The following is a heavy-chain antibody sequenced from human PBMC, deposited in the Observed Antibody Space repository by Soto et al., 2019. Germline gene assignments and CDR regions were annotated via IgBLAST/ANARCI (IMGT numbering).Heavy chain of an antibody. V-gene: IGHV3-21*01. CDR2: IDRTSVYI. CDR1: GFTFSSYS. Sequence: EVQLVESGGGLVKPGGSLTLSCAASGFTFSSYSMNWVRQAPGKGLEWVSSIDRTSVYIYCGDSMKGRFTVSRDNAKNSLYLQLNSLTAEDTAVYYCARAHCSGDGCYQRRDAFEIWGQGTLVSVSS. D-gene: IGHD2-15*01. CDR3: ARAHCSGDGCYQRRDAFEI. J-gene: IGHJ3*02.